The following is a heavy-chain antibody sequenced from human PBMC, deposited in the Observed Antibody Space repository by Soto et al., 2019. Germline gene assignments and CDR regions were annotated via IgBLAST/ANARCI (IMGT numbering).Heavy chain of an antibody. V-gene: IGHV4-4*02. Sequence: QVQLQESGPGLVKPSGTLSLTCAVSSGSISSSNWWSWVRQPPGKGLEWVGEISHGGSTNYNPSLKSRVTMSVDKSKNQFSLKLSSVTAADTAVYYCARRIDDYGDYVIRCFDYWGQGTLVTVSS. J-gene: IGHJ4*02. CDR2: ISHGGST. D-gene: IGHD4-17*01. CDR3: ARRIDDYGDYVIRCFDY. CDR1: SGSISSSNW.